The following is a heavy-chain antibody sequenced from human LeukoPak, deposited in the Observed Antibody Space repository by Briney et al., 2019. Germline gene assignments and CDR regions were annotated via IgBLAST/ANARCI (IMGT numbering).Heavy chain of an antibody. CDR2: IYSGGST. D-gene: IGHD5-24*01. CDR1: GFTVSSGY. Sequence: PGGSLRLSCAASGFTVSSGYMSWVRQAPGRGPEWVSVIYSGGSTDYAESVKGRFTISRDNSKNTLYLQMNSLRAEDTAVYYCARDRRDGYCLGHWGQGTPVTVSS. J-gene: IGHJ5*02. V-gene: IGHV3-66*01. CDR3: ARDRRDGYCLGH.